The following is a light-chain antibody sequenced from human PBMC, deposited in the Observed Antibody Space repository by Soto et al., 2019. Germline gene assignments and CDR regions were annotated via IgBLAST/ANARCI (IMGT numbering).Light chain of an antibody. CDR1: QGIGND. V-gene: IGKV1-17*01. Sequence: DLQMTQFPSSLSASVGDRVTITCRASQGIGNDLGWYQHKPGKAPKRLIFSASTLDSGVPSRFSGGGFGTEFTLTISSLQPEDCATYYCLHHYNYPLTLGGGTKVEIK. CDR2: SAS. CDR3: LHHYNYPLT. J-gene: IGKJ4*01.